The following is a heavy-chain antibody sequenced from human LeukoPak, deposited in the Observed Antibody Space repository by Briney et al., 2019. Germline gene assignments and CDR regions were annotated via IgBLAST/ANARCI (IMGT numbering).Heavy chain of an antibody. CDR2: INHSGST. CDR3: ARGLVYSSSSYSDY. V-gene: IGHV4-34*01. J-gene: IGHJ4*02. CDR1: GGSFSGYY. Sequence: PSETLSLTCAVYGGSFSGYYWSWIRQPPGKGLERIGEINHSGSTNYNPSLKSRVTISVDTSKNQLSLKLSSVTAADTAVYYCARGLVYSSSSYSDYWGQGTLVTVSS. D-gene: IGHD6-6*01.